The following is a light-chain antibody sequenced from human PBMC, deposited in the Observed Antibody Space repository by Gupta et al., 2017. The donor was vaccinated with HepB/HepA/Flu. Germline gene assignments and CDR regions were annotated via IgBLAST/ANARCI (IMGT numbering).Light chain of an antibody. J-gene: IGKJ2*01. CDR3: QQYSDWPPYT. CDR1: QSVRST. Sequence: IVLTLSPATLSVSRGERATLSCRASQSVRSTLARYQQKPGQAPRLLIYGASTRTPDVPARISGSGSGTEVTLTINSLQSEDFAVDYCQQYSDWPPYTFGQGTKLEIK. CDR2: GAS. V-gene: IGKV3-15*01.